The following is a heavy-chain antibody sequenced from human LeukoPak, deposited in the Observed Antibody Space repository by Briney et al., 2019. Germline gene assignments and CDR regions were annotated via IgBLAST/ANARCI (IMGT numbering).Heavy chain of an antibody. V-gene: IGHV3-23*01. CDR1: GFTVSSNY. J-gene: IGHJ3*02. D-gene: IGHD6-13*01. Sequence: QTGGSLRLSCAASGFTVSSNYMSWVRQAPGKGLEWVSAISDSGGSTYYADSVKGRFTISRDNSKNTLYLQMNSLRAEDTAVYYCARARSSWYDPDAFDIWGQGTMVTVSS. CDR3: ARARSSWYDPDAFDI. CDR2: ISDSGGST.